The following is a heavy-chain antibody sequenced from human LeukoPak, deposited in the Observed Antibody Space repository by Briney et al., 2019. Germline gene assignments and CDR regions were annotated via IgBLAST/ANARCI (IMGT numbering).Heavy chain of an antibody. CDR2: ISSSSSTI. Sequence: GGSLRLSCAASGFTFSSYSMNWVRQAPGKGLEWVSYISSSSSTIYYADSVKGRFTISRDNAKNSQYLQMNSLRAEDTAVYYCARAVYDSSGYHYYYYYMDVWGKGTTVTVSS. V-gene: IGHV3-48*04. D-gene: IGHD3-22*01. J-gene: IGHJ6*03. CDR3: ARAVYDSSGYHYYYYYMDV. CDR1: GFTFSSYS.